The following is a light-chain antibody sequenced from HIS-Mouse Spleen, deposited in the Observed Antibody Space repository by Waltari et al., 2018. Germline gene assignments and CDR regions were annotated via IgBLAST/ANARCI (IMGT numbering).Light chain of an antibody. CDR3: CSYAGSSNWV. CDR2: AGS. V-gene: IGLV2-23*01. CDR1: SRDVGSYNP. Sequence: QSALTQPASVSGSPGQSITISCTGTSRDVGSYNPVSWYQQHPGKAPKLMIYAGSKRPSGVSNRFSGSKSGNTASLTISGLQAEDEADYYCCSYAGSSNWVFGGGTKLTVL. J-gene: IGLJ3*02.